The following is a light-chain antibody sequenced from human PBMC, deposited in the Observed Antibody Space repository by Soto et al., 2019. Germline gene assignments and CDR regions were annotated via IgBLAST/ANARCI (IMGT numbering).Light chain of an antibody. J-gene: IGKJ4*01. CDR1: QSVTKY. Sequence: EIVLTQSPATLSVSPGEIATLSCRASQSVTKYLAWYQQKPGQAPRLLIYDTSNRATGIPARFSGSGSGTDFTLTISSLESEDSGIYYCQQRYNWLTFGGGGNVDI. CDR3: QQRYNWLT. V-gene: IGKV3-11*01. CDR2: DTS.